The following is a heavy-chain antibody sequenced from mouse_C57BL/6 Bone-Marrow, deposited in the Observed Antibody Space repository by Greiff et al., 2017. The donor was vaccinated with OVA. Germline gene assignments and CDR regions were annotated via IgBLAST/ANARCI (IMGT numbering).Heavy chain of an antibody. CDR2: IYPGSGST. CDR1: GYTFTSYW. J-gene: IGHJ2*01. CDR3: ARRGVWYFDY. Sequence: QVQLQQSGAELVKPGASVKMSCKASGYTFTSYWITWVKQRPGQGLEWIGEIYPGSGSTNYNEKFKSKATLTVDTSSSTAYMQLSSLTSEDSAGDYCARRGVWYFDYWGQGTTLTVSS. D-gene: IGHD2-10*02. V-gene: IGHV1-55*01.